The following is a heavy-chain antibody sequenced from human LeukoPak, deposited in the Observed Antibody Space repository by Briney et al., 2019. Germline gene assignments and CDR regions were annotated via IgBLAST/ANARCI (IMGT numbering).Heavy chain of an antibody. CDR2: IYSGGST. V-gene: IGHV3-66*02. Sequence: QPGGSLRLSCAASGFTVSSNYMSWVRQAPGKGLEWVSVIYSGGSTYYADSVKGRFTISRDNSKNTLYLQMNSLRAEDTAVYYCARDHLHYDSSGYYPPRLDYWGQGTLVTVSS. J-gene: IGHJ4*02. CDR3: ARDHLHYDSSGYYPPRLDY. D-gene: IGHD3-22*01. CDR1: GFTVSSNY.